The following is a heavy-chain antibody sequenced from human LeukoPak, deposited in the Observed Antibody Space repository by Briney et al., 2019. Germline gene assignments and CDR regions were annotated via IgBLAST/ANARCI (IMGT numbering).Heavy chain of an antibody. D-gene: IGHD1-1*01. J-gene: IGHJ4*02. CDR3: VRLLDVDY. CDR1: GFTFRNYW. V-gene: IGHV3-74*01. CDR2: INPDVATT. Sequence: GGSLRLSCAASGFTFRNYWIHWVRQAPGKGLVWVSRINPDVATTDYAGSVKGRFTISRDSGKNMVYLQMDSLRAEDTAVYYCVRLLDVDYWGQGTLVTVSS.